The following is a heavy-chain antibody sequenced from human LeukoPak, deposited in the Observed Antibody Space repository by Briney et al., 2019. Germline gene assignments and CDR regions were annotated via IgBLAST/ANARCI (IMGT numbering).Heavy chain of an antibody. Sequence: GESLRISCKGSGYSFTSYWIGWVRQMPGQGLEWMGIIYPGDSDTRYSPSFQGQVTISADKSISTAYLQWSSLKASDTAMYYCARFEQQLANRGDYWGQGTLVTVSS. V-gene: IGHV5-51*01. J-gene: IGHJ4*02. CDR1: GYSFTSYW. D-gene: IGHD6-13*01. CDR2: IYPGDSDT. CDR3: ARFEQQLANRGDY.